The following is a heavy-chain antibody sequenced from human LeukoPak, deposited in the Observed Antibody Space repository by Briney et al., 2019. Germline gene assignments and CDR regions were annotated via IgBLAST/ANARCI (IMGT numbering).Heavy chain of an antibody. V-gene: IGHV3-48*02. CDR3: ARYCAS. D-gene: IGHD2-21*02. CDR1: GFIFSNYS. J-gene: IGHJ5*02. CDR2: ISGSGSTT. Sequence: AGGSLRLSCAASGFIFSNYSVNWVRQAPGKGLEWVSYISGSGSTTSYADSVKGRFTISRDNAKNSLFLLMNSLRDEDTAVYFCARYCASWGQGTLVTVSS.